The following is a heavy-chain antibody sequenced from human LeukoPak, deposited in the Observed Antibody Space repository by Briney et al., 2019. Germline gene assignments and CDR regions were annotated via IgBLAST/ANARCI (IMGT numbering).Heavy chain of an antibody. D-gene: IGHD1-26*01. Sequence: GGSLRLSCAASGFTFSSYAMSWVRQAPGKGLEWVSAISGSGGSTYYADSVKGRFTISRDNSKNTLYLQMNSLRAEDTAVYYCAKGAAVAGATRYYYYYMDVWGKGTTVTVSS. CDR1: GFTFSSYA. CDR3: AKGAAVAGATRYYYYYMDV. CDR2: ISGSGGST. V-gene: IGHV3-23*01. J-gene: IGHJ6*03.